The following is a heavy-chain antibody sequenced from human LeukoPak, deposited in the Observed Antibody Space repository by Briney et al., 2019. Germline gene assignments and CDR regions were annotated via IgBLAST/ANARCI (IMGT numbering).Heavy chain of an antibody. Sequence: ASVKVSCKASGYTFTGYYIHWVRQAPGQGLEWMGWINPTSFGTKYEQKFQGRVTMTRDTSISTDYMELSDLRSDDTAVYYCATLGGIWFGEFFVSVSGRAFDIWGQGTMVTVSS. V-gene: IGHV1-2*02. CDR2: INPTSFGT. CDR1: GYTFTGYY. CDR3: ATLGGIWFGEFFVSVSGRAFDI. J-gene: IGHJ3*02. D-gene: IGHD3-10*01.